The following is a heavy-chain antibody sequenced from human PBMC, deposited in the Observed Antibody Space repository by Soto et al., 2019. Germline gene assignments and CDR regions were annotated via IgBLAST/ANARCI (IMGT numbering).Heavy chain of an antibody. CDR1: GFTFSSYA. CDR2: ISGSGGST. V-gene: IGHV3-23*01. J-gene: IGHJ4*02. CDR3: AKDSGEGEQQLVDLAFDY. D-gene: IGHD6-13*01. Sequence: GGSLRLSCAASGFTFSSYAMSWVRQAPGKGLEWVSAISGSGGSTYYADSVKGRFTISRDNSKNTLYLQMNSLRAEDTAVYYSAKDSGEGEQQLVDLAFDYWGQGTLVTVSS.